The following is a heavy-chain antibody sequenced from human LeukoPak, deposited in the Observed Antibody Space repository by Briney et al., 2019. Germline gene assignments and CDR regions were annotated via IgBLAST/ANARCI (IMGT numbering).Heavy chain of an antibody. CDR1: GFTFSSYG. V-gene: IGHV3-30*18. CDR3: AKSQYCSSTSCYYYYGMDV. CDR2: ISYDGSNK. D-gene: IGHD2-2*01. Sequence: GGSLRLSCAASGFTFSSYGMHWVRQAPGKGLEWVAVISYDGSNKYYTDSVKGRFTISRDNSKNTLYLQMNSLRAEDTAVYYCAKSQYCSSTSCYYYYGMDVWGQGTTVTVSS. J-gene: IGHJ6*02.